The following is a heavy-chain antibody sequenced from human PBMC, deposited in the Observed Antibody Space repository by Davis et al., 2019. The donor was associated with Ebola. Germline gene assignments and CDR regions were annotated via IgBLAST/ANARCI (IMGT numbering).Heavy chain of an antibody. Sequence: MPSETLSLTCTVSGYSISSGHNWGWIWQPPGKGLEWIGSTYHSGTRYYNPSLKSRVTMSVDTSKNQFSLKLSSVTAADTAVYYCARGNYGDYIVPYYYNMDVWGQGTTVTVSS. V-gene: IGHV4-38-2*02. CDR1: GYSISSGHN. CDR2: TYHSGTR. CDR3: ARGNYGDYIVPYYYNMDV. J-gene: IGHJ6*02. D-gene: IGHD4-17*01.